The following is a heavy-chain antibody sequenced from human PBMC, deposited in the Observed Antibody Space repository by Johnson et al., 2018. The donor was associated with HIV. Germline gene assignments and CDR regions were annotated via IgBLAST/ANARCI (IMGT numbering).Heavy chain of an antibody. V-gene: IGHV3-33*08. J-gene: IGHJ3*02. D-gene: IGHD3-3*02. CDR1: GFTFSTYG. CDR3: ARGGAFHAFDI. Sequence: QVQLVESGGGVVQPGRSLRLSCAASGFTFSTYGMHWVRQAPGKGLEWVALIRYDGSNTYYADSLKGRFTISRDNSKNTLYLQMNSLRAEDTAMYFCARGGAFHAFDIWGHGTTVTVSS. CDR2: IRYDGSNT.